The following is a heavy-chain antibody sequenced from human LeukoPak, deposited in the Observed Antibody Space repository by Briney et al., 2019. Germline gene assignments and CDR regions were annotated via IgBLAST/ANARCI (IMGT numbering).Heavy chain of an antibody. D-gene: IGHD7-27*01. CDR2: MSSDGSDT. CDR1: GFTFSNLW. V-gene: IGHV3-74*01. J-gene: IGHJ2*01. CDR3: SRDKTGELDL. Sequence: GGSLRLSCAASGFTFSNLWMHWVRQAPGKGLEWVSRMSSDGSDTRYADPVKGRFTISRDNAKNMLYLQMNSLRAEDTAVYYCSRDKTGELDLWGRGTLVTVSS.